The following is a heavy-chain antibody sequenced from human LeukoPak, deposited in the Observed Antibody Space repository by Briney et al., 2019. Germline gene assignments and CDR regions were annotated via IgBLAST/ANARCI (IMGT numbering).Heavy chain of an antibody. CDR3: WKYDSSGLES. D-gene: IGHD3-22*01. Sequence: ASVKVSCKASGGTFSSYANSWVRQAPGQGLEWMGGIIPIFGTANYAQKFQGRVTITADESTSTAYMELSSLRSEDTAVYYCWKYDSSGLESWGQGTLVTVSS. V-gene: IGHV1-69*13. CDR2: IIPIFGTA. J-gene: IGHJ4*02. CDR1: GGTFSSYA.